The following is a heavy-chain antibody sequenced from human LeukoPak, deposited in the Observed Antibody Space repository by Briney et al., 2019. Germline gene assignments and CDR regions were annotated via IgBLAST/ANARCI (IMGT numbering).Heavy chain of an antibody. J-gene: IGHJ6*03. CDR2: LFHNGPS. Sequence: SETLSLTCDVSDVSISDGYYWGWIRQPPGKGLGWIGSLFHNGPSYYNPSLKSRVIITMDTSKNQFFLKLTSVTAADTAAYYCARARRAAINEYYYYYMDVWGKGTTVTVSS. CDR3: ARARRAAINEYYYYYMDV. D-gene: IGHD2-2*02. V-gene: IGHV4-38-2*01. CDR1: DVSISDGYY.